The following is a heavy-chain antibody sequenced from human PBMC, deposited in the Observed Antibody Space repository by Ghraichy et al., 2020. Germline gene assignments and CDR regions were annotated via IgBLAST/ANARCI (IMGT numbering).Heavy chain of an antibody. J-gene: IGHJ4*02. CDR3: ARSLTGSSGWYDY. CDR1: GGSISSYY. D-gene: IGHD6-19*01. CDR2: IYYSGST. V-gene: IGHV4-59*01. Sequence: SQTLSLTCTVSGGSISSYYWSWIRQPPGKGLEWIGYIYYSGSTNYNPSLKSRVTISVDTSKNQFSLKLSSVTAADTAVYYCARSLTGSSGWYDYWGQGTLVTVSS.